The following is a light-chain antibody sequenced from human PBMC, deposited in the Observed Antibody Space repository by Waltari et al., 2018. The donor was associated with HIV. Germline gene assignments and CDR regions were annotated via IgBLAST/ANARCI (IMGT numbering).Light chain of an antibody. CDR1: QSVSSY. CDR2: DAS. Sequence: EIVLTQSPATLSLSPGERATLSCRASQSVSSYLALYQQKPGQAPRLLIYDASNRATVIPARFSGSGSGTDFTLTISSREPEDFAVYYCQQRSNWPRTFGQGTKVEIK. V-gene: IGKV3-11*01. CDR3: QQRSNWPRT. J-gene: IGKJ1*01.